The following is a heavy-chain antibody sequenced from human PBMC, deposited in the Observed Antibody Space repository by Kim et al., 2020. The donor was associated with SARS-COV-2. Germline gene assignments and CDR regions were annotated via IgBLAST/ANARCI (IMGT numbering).Heavy chain of an antibody. CDR2: INPNSGGT. D-gene: IGHD4-17*01. Sequence: ASVKVSCKASGYTFTGHDIHWVRQAPGQGLEWMGRINPNSGGTNYAQKLQGRVTMTTDTSISTAYMELTRLTSDDTAVYSCARETVGTTMVGEDVWG. CDR3: ARETVGTTMVGEDV. V-gene: IGHV1-2*06. CDR1: GYTFTGHD. J-gene: IGHJ6*02.